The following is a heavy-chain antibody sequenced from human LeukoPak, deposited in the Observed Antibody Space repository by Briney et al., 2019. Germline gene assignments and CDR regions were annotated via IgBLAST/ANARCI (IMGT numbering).Heavy chain of an antibody. Sequence: GGSLRLSCAASGFTFSSYAMSWVRQAPGEGLEWVSSISDTSTYIYYAESVEGRFTISRDNAKSSLFLQMNSLRAEDTAVYYCTRAPPGRDGYSEYWGQGTVVTVST. CDR3: TRAPPGRDGYSEY. CDR1: GFTFSSYA. J-gene: IGHJ4*02. D-gene: IGHD5-24*01. CDR2: ISDTSTYI. V-gene: IGHV3-21*01.